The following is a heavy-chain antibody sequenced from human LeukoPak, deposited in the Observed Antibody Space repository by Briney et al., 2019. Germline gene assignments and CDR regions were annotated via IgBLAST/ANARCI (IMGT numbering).Heavy chain of an antibody. Sequence: ASVKVSCKVSGYTLTELSMHWVRQAPGKGLEWMGGFDPEDGETIYAQKFQGRVTMTEDTSTDTAYMELSSLRSEDTAVYYCETVKTAYNWNRGAFDIWGQGTMVTVSS. CDR3: ETVKTAYNWNRGAFDI. CDR1: GYTLTELS. J-gene: IGHJ3*02. V-gene: IGHV1-24*01. D-gene: IGHD1-1*01. CDR2: FDPEDGET.